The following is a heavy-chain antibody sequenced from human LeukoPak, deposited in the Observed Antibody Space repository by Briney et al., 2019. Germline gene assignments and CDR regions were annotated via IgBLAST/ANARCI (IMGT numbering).Heavy chain of an antibody. CDR3: ARADYYGIGGFYYYYGMDV. CDR2: ISYDGSNK. V-gene: IGHV3-30*04. CDR1: GFTFSSYA. D-gene: IGHD3-10*01. Sequence: GRSLRLSCAASGFTFSSYAMHWVRQAPGKGLEWVAVISYDGSNKYYADSVKGRFTISRDNSKNTLYLQVNSLRAEDTAVYYCARADYYGIGGFYYYYGMDVWGQGTTVTVSS. J-gene: IGHJ6*02.